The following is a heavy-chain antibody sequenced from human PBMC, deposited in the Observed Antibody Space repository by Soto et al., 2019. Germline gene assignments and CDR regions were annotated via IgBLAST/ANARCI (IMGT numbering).Heavy chain of an antibody. CDR1: GGTFSSYA. J-gene: IGHJ6*02. D-gene: IGHD5-12*01. Sequence: QVQLVQSGAEVKKPGSSVKVSCKASGGTFSSYAISWVRQAPGQGLEWMGGIIPIFGTANYAQKFQGRVTITADESTSTAYMELSSLRSEDTAVYYCARKYGGYMSNPLGGMDVWGQGTTVTVSS. V-gene: IGHV1-69*12. CDR3: ARKYGGYMSNPLGGMDV. CDR2: IIPIFGTA.